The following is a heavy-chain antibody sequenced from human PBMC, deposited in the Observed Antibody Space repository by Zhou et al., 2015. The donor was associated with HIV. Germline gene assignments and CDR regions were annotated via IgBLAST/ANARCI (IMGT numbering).Heavy chain of an antibody. J-gene: IGHJ6*02. CDR1: GGTVSRFA. Sequence: LMQSGTEVTKPGSSVKVSCKASGGTVSRFAISWVRQAPGQGLEWMGGIIPTFGTTNYAQKFQGRVTITADESTSTAYMELSSLRSEDTAVYYCARDRDGDYAVYYYGMDVWGQGTTVTVSS. CDR3: ARDRDGDYAVYYYGMDV. D-gene: IGHD4-17*01. V-gene: IGHV1-69*01. CDR2: IIPTFGTT.